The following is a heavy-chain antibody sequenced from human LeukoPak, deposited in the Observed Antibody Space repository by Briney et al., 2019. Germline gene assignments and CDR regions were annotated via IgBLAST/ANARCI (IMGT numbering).Heavy chain of an antibody. Sequence: PGGSLRLSCAASGFTFDDYAMHWVRQAPGKGLEWVSGISWNSGSIGYADSVKGRFTISRDNAKNSLYLQMNSLGAEDTALYYCAKVPCSSTSCYVGWFDPWGQGTLVTVSS. CDR3: AKVPCSSTSCYVGWFDP. J-gene: IGHJ5*02. CDR1: GFTFDDYA. CDR2: ISWNSGSI. D-gene: IGHD2-2*01. V-gene: IGHV3-9*01.